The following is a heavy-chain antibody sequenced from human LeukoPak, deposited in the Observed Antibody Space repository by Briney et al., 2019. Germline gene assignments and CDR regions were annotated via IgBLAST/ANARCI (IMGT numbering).Heavy chain of an antibody. CDR1: GFIFSSYW. J-gene: IGHJ5*02. CDR2: IKQDGSDK. V-gene: IGHV3-7*01. CDR3: ARASYGEGDNWFDP. D-gene: IGHD4-17*01. Sequence: GGSLRLSCAASGFIFSSYWMSWVRQAPGEGLEWVANIKQDGSDKNYVDSVKGRFTVSRDNAKNSLYLQMHSLRAEDTAVYFCARASYGEGDNWFDPWGQGTLVTVSS.